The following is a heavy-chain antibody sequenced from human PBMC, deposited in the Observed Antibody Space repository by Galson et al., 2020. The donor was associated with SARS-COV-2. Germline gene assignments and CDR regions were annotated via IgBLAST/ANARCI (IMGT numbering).Heavy chain of an antibody. V-gene: IGHV3-74*01. J-gene: IGHJ6*02. CDR2: INNEGGGT. CDR1: GFTFSTYW. D-gene: IGHD3-16*01. CDR3: AREGEDTWYDYVMDA. Sequence: GESLKISCAASGFTFSTYWMHWVRQAPGKGLVWVARINNEGGGTIYADSVKGRFTISRDNAKNTLYLQMNSVTAEDTAAYFCAREGEDTWYDYVMDAWGQGTTVTVSS.